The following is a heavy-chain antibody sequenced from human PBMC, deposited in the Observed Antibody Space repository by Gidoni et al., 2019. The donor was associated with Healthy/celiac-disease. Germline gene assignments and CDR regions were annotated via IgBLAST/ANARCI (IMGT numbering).Heavy chain of an antibody. CDR2: ISYDGSNK. Sequence: QVQLVESGGGVVQPGRSLRLSCAASGFTFSSYAMPWVRQAPVKGLEWVAVISYDGSNKYYADSVKGRFTISRDNSKNTLYLQMNSLRAEDTAVYYCARDPSDYDFWSGYSSFFDYWGQGTLVTVSS. D-gene: IGHD3-3*01. J-gene: IGHJ4*02. CDR1: GFTFSSYA. CDR3: ARDPSDYDFWSGYSSFFDY. V-gene: IGHV3-30-3*01.